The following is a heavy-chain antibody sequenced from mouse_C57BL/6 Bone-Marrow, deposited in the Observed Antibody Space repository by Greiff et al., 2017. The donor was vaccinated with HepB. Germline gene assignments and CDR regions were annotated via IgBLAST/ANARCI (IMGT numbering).Heavy chain of an antibody. J-gene: IGHJ3*01. D-gene: IGHD3-2*02. CDR2: INPSSGYT. Sequence: VQRVESGAELAKPGASVKLSCKASGYTFTSYWMHWVKQRPGQGLEWIGYINPSSGYTKYNQKFKDKATLTADKSSSTAYMQLSSLTYEDSAVYYCARRDSSAWFAYWGQGTLVTVSA. V-gene: IGHV1-7*01. CDR1: GYTFTSYW. CDR3: ARRDSSAWFAY.